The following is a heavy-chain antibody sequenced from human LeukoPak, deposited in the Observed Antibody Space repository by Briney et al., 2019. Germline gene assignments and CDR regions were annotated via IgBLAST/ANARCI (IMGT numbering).Heavy chain of an antibody. Sequence: PGGSLRLSCAASGFTFSSYAMSWVRQALGKGLEWVSAISGSGGSTYYADSVKGRFTISRDNSKNTPYLQMNSLRAEDTAVYYCAKSNVLGFWSGYWVDYWGQGTLVTVSS. J-gene: IGHJ4*02. V-gene: IGHV3-23*01. CDR2: ISGSGGST. CDR3: AKSNVLGFWSGYWVDY. D-gene: IGHD3-3*01. CDR1: GFTFSSYA.